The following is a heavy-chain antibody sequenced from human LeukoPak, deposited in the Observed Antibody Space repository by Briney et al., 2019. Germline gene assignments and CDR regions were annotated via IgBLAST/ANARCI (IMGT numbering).Heavy chain of an antibody. V-gene: IGHV1-18*01. J-gene: IGHJ6*02. CDR2: ISAYNGNT. D-gene: IGHD6-6*01. CDR3: ARVQYRVRTYYYYGMDV. Sequence: ASVKVSCKASGYTFPSYGISWVRQGPGQGLEWMGWISAYNGNTNYAQKLQGRVTMTTDTSTSTAYMELRSLRSDDTAVYYCARVQYRVRTYYYYGMDVWGQGTTVTVSS. CDR1: GYTFPSYG.